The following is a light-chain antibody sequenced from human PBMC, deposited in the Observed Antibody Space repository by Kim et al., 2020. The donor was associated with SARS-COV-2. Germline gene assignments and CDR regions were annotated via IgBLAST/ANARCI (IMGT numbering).Light chain of an antibody. J-gene: IGKJ1*01. V-gene: IGKV3-15*01. CDR1: QSVKNY. Sequence: EVVMTQSPATVSVSPGERATLSCRVSQSVKNYVVWYQHKPGQAPRVLIYGASTRATGVPVRFSGSGSGTEFTLTISSLQSEDFGIYYCQQYNNWPRTFGQGTKVDIK. CDR2: GAS. CDR3: QQYNNWPRT.